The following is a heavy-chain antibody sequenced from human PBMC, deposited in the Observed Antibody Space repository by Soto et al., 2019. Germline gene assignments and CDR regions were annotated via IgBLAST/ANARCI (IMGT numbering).Heavy chain of an antibody. CDR2: ISSSSSII. Sequence: GGSLRLSCAASGFTFSSYSMNWVRQAPGKGLGWVSYISSSSSIIYYADSVKGRFTISRDNAKNSLFLQMNSLRVEDTAVYYCARVSGGSCRDYWGQGTLVTVSS. V-gene: IGHV3-48*01. D-gene: IGHD2-15*01. CDR1: GFTFSSYS. CDR3: ARVSGGSCRDY. J-gene: IGHJ4*02.